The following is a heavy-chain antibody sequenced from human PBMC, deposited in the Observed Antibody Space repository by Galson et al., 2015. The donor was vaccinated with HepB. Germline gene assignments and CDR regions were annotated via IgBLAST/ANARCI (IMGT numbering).Heavy chain of an antibody. D-gene: IGHD1-14*01. CDR2: INSDGSSI. CDR1: GITFDNYW. J-gene: IGHJ3*01. V-gene: IGHV3-74*01. CDR3: AREWDSRSRNYDALDL. Sequence: SLRLSCAASGITFDNYWMHWVRQAPGEGLVWVSHINSDGSSISYGDSVMGRFTISRDNAKDTLYLQMNSLRAEDTALYYCAREWDSRSRNYDALDLWGQGTMVTVSS.